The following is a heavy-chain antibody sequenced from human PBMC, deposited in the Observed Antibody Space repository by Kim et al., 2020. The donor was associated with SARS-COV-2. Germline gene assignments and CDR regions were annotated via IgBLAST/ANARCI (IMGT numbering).Heavy chain of an antibody. V-gene: IGHV3-23*01. CDR1: GFTFSSYA. D-gene: IGHD2-2*01. J-gene: IGHJ5*02. CDR2: ISGSGGST. CDR3: AKDRVVPAAIPSAEFDP. Sequence: GGSLRLSCAASGFTFSSYAMSWVRQAPGKGLEWVSAISGSGGSTYYADSVKGRFTISRDNSKNTLYLQMNSMRAEDTAVYYCAKDRVVPAAIPSAEFDPWAQGTLVTVSS.